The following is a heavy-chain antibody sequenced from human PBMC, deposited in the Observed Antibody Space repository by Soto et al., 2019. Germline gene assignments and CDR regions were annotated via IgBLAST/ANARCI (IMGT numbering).Heavy chain of an antibody. CDR1: GGSISSGGYS. J-gene: IGHJ4*02. CDR2: IYHSGST. V-gene: IGHV4-30-2*01. D-gene: IGHD1-26*01. CDR3: ARDGVVGATNDRYYFDY. Sequence: TLSLTCAVSGGSISSGGYSWSWIRQPPGKGLEWIGYIYHSGSTYYNPSLKSRVTISVDRSKNQFSLKLSSVTAADTAVYYCARDGVVGATNDRYYFDYWGQGTLVSVSS.